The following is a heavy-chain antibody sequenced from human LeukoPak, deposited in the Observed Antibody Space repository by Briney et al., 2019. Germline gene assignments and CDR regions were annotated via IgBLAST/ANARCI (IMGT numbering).Heavy chain of an antibody. CDR1: GFSVSGNY. CDR2: IKQDGSEK. V-gene: IGHV3-7*03. D-gene: IGHD3-3*01. J-gene: IGHJ6*02. CDR3: ARDATIFGVEEEFYYYYGMDV. Sequence: GGSLRLSCAAFGFSVSGNYMSWVRRAPGKGLEWVANIKQDGSEKYYVDSVKGRFTISRDNAKNSLYLQMNSLRAEDTAVYYCARDATIFGVEEEFYYYYGMDVWGQGTTVTVSS.